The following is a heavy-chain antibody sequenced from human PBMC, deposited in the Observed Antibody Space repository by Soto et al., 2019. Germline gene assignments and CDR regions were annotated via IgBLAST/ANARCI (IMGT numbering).Heavy chain of an antibody. CDR1: GFLFSPYT. J-gene: IGHJ4*02. CDR2: TSFDGSTK. Sequence: QVQLVESGGGVVQPGRSLRLSCAAYGFLFSPYTMHWLRQAPDSGLEWVAVTSFDGSTKYYAGSVRGRFTISRDNSKNTLYLQMNSLRAEDTAVYYCGRGGGFCGDDCFKGGIDYWGQGTLVTVSS. CDR3: GRGGGFCGDDCFKGGIDY. D-gene: IGHD2-21*02. V-gene: IGHV3-30-3*01.